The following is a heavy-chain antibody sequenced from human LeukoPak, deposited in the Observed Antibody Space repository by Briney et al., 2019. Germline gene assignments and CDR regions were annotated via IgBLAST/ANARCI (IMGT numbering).Heavy chain of an antibody. CDR2: ISYDGSNK. D-gene: IGHD1-26*01. CDR3: ARDWVGRELRWWFDP. J-gene: IGHJ5*02. V-gene: IGHV3-30*04. Sequence: GGSLRLSCAASGFTFSSYAMHWVRQAPGKGLEWVAVISYDGSNKYYADSVKGRFTISRDNSKNTLYLQMNSLRAEDTAVYYCARDWVGRELRWWFDPWGQGTLVTVSS. CDR1: GFTFSSYA.